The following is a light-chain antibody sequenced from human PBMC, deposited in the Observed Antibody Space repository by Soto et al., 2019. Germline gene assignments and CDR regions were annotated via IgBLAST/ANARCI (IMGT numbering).Light chain of an antibody. CDR2: GNY. CDR1: SSNIGAGYD. J-gene: IGLJ1*01. CDR3: QSYDSSLSGVNV. V-gene: IGLV1-40*01. Sequence: QSVLAQPPSVSGAPGQRVTISFTGSSSNIGAGYDVHWYQQLPGTAPKVLIFGNYNRPSGVPDRFSGSKSGTSASLAITGLQAEDEADYYCQSYDSSLSGVNVLGTGTKVTVL.